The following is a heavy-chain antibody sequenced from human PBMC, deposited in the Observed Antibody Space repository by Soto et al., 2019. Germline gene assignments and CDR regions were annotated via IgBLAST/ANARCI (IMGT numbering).Heavy chain of an antibody. CDR3: AGEPRGGAYDMDV. J-gene: IGHJ6*02. CDR1: RLSFSTYD. V-gene: IGHV3-33*01. CDR2: IWSDGSRQ. D-gene: IGHD3-16*01. Sequence: QVQLVEAGGAVVQPGTSLRLSCAASRLSFSTYDMHWVRQAPGKGLEWVALIWSDGSRQFYGDSVKGRFNISRDNSKNTLSLQMNSLRVEDTAIYYCAGEPRGGAYDMDVWGQGTTVTVSS.